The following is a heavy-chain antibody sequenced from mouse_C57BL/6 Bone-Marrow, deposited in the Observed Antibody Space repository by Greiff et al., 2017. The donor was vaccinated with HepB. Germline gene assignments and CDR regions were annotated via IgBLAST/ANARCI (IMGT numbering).Heavy chain of an antibody. Sequence: QVQLQQPGAELVKPGASVKMSCKASGYTFTSYWITWVKQRPGQGLEWIGDIYPGSGSTNYNEKFKSKATLTVDTSSSTAYMQLSSLTSEDSAVYYCARSSIYYCGSRYSPCAMDCWGHGTSVTVSS. CDR3: ARSSIYYCGSRYSPCAMDC. CDR2: IYPGSGST. V-gene: IGHV1-55*01. CDR1: GYTFTSYW. J-gene: IGHJ4*01. D-gene: IGHD1-1*01.